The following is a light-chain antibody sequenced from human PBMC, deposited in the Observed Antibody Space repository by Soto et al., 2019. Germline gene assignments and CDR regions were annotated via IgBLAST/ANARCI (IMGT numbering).Light chain of an antibody. CDR1: SNDVGYYNY. CDR3: SSYTTAYTQV. CDR2: EVT. V-gene: IGLV2-14*01. Sequence: QAVVSQPASVSGSPGQSITISCTGTSNDVGYYNYVSWYQQHPGQAPKLMISEVTTRPSGVSARFSGSKSGNTASLTISRLQAEDEAHYCCSSYTTAYTQVFGRGTKLTVL. J-gene: IGLJ3*02.